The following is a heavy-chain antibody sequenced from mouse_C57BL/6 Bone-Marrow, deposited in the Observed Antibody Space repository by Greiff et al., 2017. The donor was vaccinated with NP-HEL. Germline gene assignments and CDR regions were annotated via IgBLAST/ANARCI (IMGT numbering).Heavy chain of an antibody. V-gene: IGHV1-81*01. Sequence: QVQLKESGAELARPGASVKLSCKASGYTFTSYGISWVKQRTGQGLEWIGEIYPRSGNTYYNEKFKGKATLTADKSSSTAYMELRSLTSEDSAVYVCARPGYDDAIDYWGQGTSVTVSS. CDR1: GYTFTSYG. J-gene: IGHJ4*01. CDR2: IYPRSGNT. D-gene: IGHD2-2*01. CDR3: ARPGYDDAIDY.